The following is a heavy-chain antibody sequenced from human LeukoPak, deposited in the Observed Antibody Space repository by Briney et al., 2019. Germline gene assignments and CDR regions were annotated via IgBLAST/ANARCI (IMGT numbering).Heavy chain of an antibody. V-gene: IGHV3-7*01. CDR1: GFTFSSYW. CDR3: ARSPGIAAAGTGY. CDR2: IKQDGSEK. D-gene: IGHD6-13*01. J-gene: IGHJ4*02. Sequence: GGSLSLSCAASGFTFSSYWMSWVRPAPGKGLEWVANIKQDGSEKYYVDSVKGRFTISRDNAKNSLYLQMNSLRAEDTAVYYCARSPGIAAAGTGYWGQGTLVTVSS.